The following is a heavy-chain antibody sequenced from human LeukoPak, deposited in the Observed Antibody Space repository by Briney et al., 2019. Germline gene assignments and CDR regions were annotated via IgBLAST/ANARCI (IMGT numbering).Heavy chain of an antibody. CDR1: GGSISSSGHY. CDR3: ARARIQLWLLGAFDI. D-gene: IGHD5-18*01. CDR2: VYHSGIT. V-gene: IGHV4-39*07. Sequence: SETLSLTCTVSGGSISSSGHYWAWIRQSPGKGLEWIGTVYHSGITYYNPSLESRVTISVDSSKNQFSLNLSSVTAADTAVYYCARARIQLWLLGAFDIWGQGTMVTVSS. J-gene: IGHJ3*02.